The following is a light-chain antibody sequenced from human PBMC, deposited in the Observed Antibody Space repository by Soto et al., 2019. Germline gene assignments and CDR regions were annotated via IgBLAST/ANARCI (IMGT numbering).Light chain of an antibody. CDR3: QQYYGYST. CDR1: QGISSY. J-gene: IGKJ1*01. CDR2: AAS. Sequence: AIRMTQSPSSLSASTGDRVTNPCRASQGISSYLAWYQQKPGKAPKLLIYAASTLQSGVPSRFSGSGSGTDFTLTISCLQSEDFATYYCQQYYGYSTFGQGNKVDI. V-gene: IGKV1-8*01.